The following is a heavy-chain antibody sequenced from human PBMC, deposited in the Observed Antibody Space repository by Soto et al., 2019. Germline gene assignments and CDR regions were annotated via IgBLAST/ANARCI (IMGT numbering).Heavy chain of an antibody. D-gene: IGHD1-26*01. Sequence: GGSLRLSCEGSGFTFSNVWFIWFRQAPGKGLEWVGRIKSNIDGGTADFAAPVKDRFTISRVDSENTLYLHMNSLKTEDTALYFCSTVGAPAYWGQGTLVTVSS. CDR2: IKSNIDGGTA. CDR1: GFTFSNVW. J-gene: IGHJ4*01. CDR3: STVGAPAY. V-gene: IGHV3-15*01.